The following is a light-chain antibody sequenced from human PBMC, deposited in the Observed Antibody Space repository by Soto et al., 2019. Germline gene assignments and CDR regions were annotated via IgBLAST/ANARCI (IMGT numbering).Light chain of an antibody. CDR3: QQYDQLPIT. CDR2: DVF. CDR1: QEISKY. V-gene: IGKV1-33*01. Sequence: DIQMTQSASSLPASVGDTVTISCQASQEISKYLNWFQQKPGKAPKLLIYDVFNVETGVPSRFSGRGSGTDFTLIISNLQPEDFATYYCQQYDQLPITFGGGTKVDI. J-gene: IGKJ4*01.